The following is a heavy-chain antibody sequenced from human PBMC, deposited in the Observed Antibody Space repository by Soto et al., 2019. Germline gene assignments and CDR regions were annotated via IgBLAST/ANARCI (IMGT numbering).Heavy chain of an antibody. V-gene: IGHV4-30-4*01. D-gene: IGHD1-1*01. CDR3: AREYGELEFRLNWFDP. J-gene: IGHJ5*02. CDR1: GGSISSGDYY. Sequence: PSETLSLTCTVSGGSISSGDYYWSWIRQPPGKGLEWIGYIYYSGSTYYNPSLKSRVTISVDTSKNQFSLKLSSVTAADTAVYYCAREYGELEFRLNWFDPWGQGTLVTVSS. CDR2: IYYSGST.